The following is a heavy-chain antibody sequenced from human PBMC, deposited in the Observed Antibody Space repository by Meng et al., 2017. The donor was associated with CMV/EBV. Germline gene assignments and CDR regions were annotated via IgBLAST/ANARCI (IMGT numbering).Heavy chain of an antibody. V-gene: IGHV1-2*02. CDR1: GYTFTGYY. D-gene: IGHD5-18*01. Sequence: GLLGQSGAEVKKPGASVKVSCKASGYTFTGYYMHWVRQAPGQGLEWMGWINPNSGGTNYAQKFQGRVTMTRDTSISTAYMELSRLRSDDTAVYCCARDLGDTAIYWGQGTLVTVSS. J-gene: IGHJ4*02. CDR3: ARDLGDTAIY. CDR2: INPNSGGT.